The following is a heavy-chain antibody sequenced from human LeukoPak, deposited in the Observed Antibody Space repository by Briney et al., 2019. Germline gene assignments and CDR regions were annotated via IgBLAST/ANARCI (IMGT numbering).Heavy chain of an antibody. V-gene: IGHV3-30*18. J-gene: IGHJ4*02. CDR2: ISYDGSNK. D-gene: IGHD3-22*01. CDR1: GFTFSSYG. CDR3: AKDNYYDSSAYQDY. Sequence: PGGSLRLSCAASGFTFSSYGMHWVRQAPGKGLEWVAVISYDGSNKYYADSVKGRFTISRDNSKNTLYLQMNSLRAEDTAVYYCAKDNYYDSSAYQDYWGQGTLVTVSS.